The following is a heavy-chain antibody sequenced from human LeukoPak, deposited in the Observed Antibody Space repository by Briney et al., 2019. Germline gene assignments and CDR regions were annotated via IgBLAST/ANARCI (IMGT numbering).Heavy chain of an antibody. CDR1: GGSINNYY. CDR2: IYSSGST. V-gene: IGHV4-4*07. D-gene: IGHD3-3*01. J-gene: IGHJ4*02. CDR3: ARLEGDAEEWLLSPSPSYFDC. Sequence: NPSETLSLTCTVSGGSINNYYWSWIRQAAGKGLEWIGRIYSSGSTKTNPSLKSRVTMSVDMSKNQFSLRLSSVTAADTAVYYCARLEGDAEEWLLSPSPSYFDCWGQGTLVTVSS.